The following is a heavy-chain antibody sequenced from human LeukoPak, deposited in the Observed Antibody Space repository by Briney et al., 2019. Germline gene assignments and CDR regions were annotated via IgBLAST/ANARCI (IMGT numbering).Heavy chain of an antibody. V-gene: IGHV3-30*18. CDR3: AKAMYADYDSSDL. D-gene: IGHD3-22*01. J-gene: IGHJ4*02. CDR1: GFIFSSYG. CDR2: ISRDGSNK. Sequence: GGSLRLSCAASGFIFSSYGMHWVRQAPGEGLEWVAVISRDGSNKYYADSVKGRFTISRDNSKNTLYLQMNSLRGEDTAVYYCAKAMYADYDSSDLWGQGTLVTVSS.